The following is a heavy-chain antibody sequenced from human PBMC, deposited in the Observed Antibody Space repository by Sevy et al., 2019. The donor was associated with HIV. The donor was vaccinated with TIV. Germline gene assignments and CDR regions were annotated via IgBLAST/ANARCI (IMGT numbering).Heavy chain of an antibody. Sequence: GGSLRLSCAASGFTFSSYWMSWVRQAPGKGLEWVANIKQDGSEKYYVDSVKGRFTISRDNANNSLYLQMNSLRAEDRAVYYCARDLGAVAGTGWFDPWGQGTLVTVSS. CDR3: ARDLGAVAGTGWFDP. J-gene: IGHJ5*02. D-gene: IGHD6-19*01. CDR1: GFTFSSYW. V-gene: IGHV3-7*01. CDR2: IKQDGSEK.